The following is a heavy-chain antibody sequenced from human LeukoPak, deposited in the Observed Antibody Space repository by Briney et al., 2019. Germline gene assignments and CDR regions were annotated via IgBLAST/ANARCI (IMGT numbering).Heavy chain of an antibody. Sequence: ASAKVSCKGSGYSFISYGISWVRQAPGQGLEWMGWISAYNGNTNSAQKLQGRVTMTTDASTSTAYMELRSLRSDDTAIYYCARGGSWCTDGVCYYCFDYWGQGSLVTVSS. D-gene: IGHD2-8*01. V-gene: IGHV1-18*01. CDR2: ISAYNGNT. CDR1: GYSFISYG. CDR3: ARGGSWCTDGVCYYCFDY. J-gene: IGHJ4*02.